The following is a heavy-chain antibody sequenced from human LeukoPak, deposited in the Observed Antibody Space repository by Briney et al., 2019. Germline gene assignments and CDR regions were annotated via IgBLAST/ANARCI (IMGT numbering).Heavy chain of an antibody. J-gene: IGHJ4*02. V-gene: IGHV4-59*08. D-gene: IGHD1/OR15-1a*01. CDR3: ARHPLETRNNTTVPRLAFDH. CDR1: SGSIRNYH. CDR2: IYYSGNT. Sequence: PSETLSLTCTVSSGSIRNYHWSWIRQPPGKGLEWIGFIYYSGNTKYNPSLMSRVTMSVDTSSNQFSLRLTSVTAADTAVYYCARHPLETRNNTTVPRLAFDHWGQGTQVTVSS.